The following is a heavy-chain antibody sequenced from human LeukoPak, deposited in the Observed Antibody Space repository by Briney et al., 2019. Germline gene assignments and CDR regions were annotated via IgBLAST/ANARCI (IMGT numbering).Heavy chain of an antibody. V-gene: IGHV4-38-2*02. CDR3: ARRYGLGYCSGGSCLGFDY. D-gene: IGHD2-15*01. J-gene: IGHJ4*02. CDR2: IYYSGST. Sequence: SETLSLTCTVSGYSISSGYYWGWIRQPPGKGLEWIGSIYYSGSTYYNPSLKSRVTISVDTSKNQFSLKLSSVTAADTAVYYCARRYGLGYCSGGSCLGFDYWGQGTLVTVSS. CDR1: GYSISSGYY.